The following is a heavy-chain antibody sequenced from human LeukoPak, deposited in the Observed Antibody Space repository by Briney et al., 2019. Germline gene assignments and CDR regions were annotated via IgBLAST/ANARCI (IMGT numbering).Heavy chain of an antibody. CDR3: ARQATVITGYFDY. Sequence: PSETLSLTCAVYGGSFSSYYWSWIRQPPGKGLEWIGYIYYSGSTNYNPSLKSRVTISVDTSKNQFSLKLSSVTAADTAVYYCARQATVITGYFDYWGQGTLVTVSS. J-gene: IGHJ4*02. CDR2: IYYSGST. CDR1: GGSFSSYY. D-gene: IGHD4-23*01. V-gene: IGHV4-59*08.